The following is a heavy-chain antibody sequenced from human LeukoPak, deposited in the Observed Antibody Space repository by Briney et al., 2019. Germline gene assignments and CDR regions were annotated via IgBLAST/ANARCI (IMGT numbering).Heavy chain of an antibody. CDR1: GFTFSDYY. V-gene: IGHV3-23*01. CDR3: AKGVTLGYYFDY. J-gene: IGHJ4*02. CDR2: ISGSGGST. Sequence: GGSLRLSCAASGFTFSDYYMSWIRQAPGKGLEWVSAISGSGGSTYYADSVKGRFTISRDNSKNTLYLQMNSLRAEDTAVYYCAKGVTLGYYFDYWGQGTLVTVSS. D-gene: IGHD5-18*01.